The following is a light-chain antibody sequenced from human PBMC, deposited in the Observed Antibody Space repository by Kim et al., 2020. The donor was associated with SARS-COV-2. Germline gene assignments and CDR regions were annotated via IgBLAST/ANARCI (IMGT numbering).Light chain of an antibody. V-gene: IGLV3-19*02. CDR3: NSWDSSGNHVV. J-gene: IGLJ2*01. CDR2: GKN. Sequence: SSELTQDPAMSVALGQTVRITCQGDSLRSYYASWYQQKPGQAPVRVIYGKNNRPSGIPDRFSGSSSGNTASLTITGAQAEDEADYYCNSWDSSGNHVVFGGGTQLTVL. CDR1: SLRSYY.